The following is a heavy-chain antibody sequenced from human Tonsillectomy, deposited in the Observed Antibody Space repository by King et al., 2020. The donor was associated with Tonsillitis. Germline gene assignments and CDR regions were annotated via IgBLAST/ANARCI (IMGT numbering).Heavy chain of an antibody. J-gene: IGHJ3*02. CDR1: GGSISSSSYY. Sequence: LQLQESGPGLVKPSETLSLTCTVSGGSISSSSYYWGWIRQPPGKGLEWIGSIYYSGSTHYNASLKSRVTISVDTSKNQFSLKLNSVTAADKAVYYCAGHEGSSGWYEGNAFDIWGQGTMVTVSS. CDR2: IYYSGST. V-gene: IGHV4-39*01. D-gene: IGHD6-19*01. CDR3: AGHEGSSGWYEGNAFDI.